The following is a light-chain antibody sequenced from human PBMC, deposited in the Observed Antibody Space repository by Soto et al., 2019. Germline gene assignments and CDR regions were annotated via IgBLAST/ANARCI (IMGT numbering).Light chain of an antibody. Sequence: VLTQSPGPLSLSPRDRVNLSCRARQRVSNDSVPCVQQKHGQTPRLLXDSLSSMATGSPDRFSGSGSVTDFTLTISSLQPEDFATYYCLQHKTDTWTFGQGTKVDIK. CDR1: QRVSNDS. J-gene: IGKJ1*01. CDR3: LQHKTDTWT. CDR2: SLS. V-gene: IGKV3-20*01.